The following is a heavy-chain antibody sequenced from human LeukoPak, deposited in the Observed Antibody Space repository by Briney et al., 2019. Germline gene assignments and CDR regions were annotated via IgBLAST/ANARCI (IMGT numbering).Heavy chain of an antibody. V-gene: IGHV4-59*12. D-gene: IGHD6-6*01. CDR1: GGSISSYY. Sequence: SETLSLTCTVSGGSISSYYWSWIRQPPGKGLEWIGYIYYSGSTNYNPSLKSRVTISVDRSKNQFSLKLSSVTAADTAVYYCASWSSSSGNYYYYYMDVWGKGTTVTVSS. CDR2: IYYSGST. CDR3: ASWSSSSGNYYYYYMDV. J-gene: IGHJ6*03.